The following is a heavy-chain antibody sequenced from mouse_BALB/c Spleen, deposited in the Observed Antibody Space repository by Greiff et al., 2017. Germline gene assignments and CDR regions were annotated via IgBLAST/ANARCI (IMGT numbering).Heavy chain of an antibody. CDR3: AREAASSLFAY. CDR1: GFSLTSYG. Sequence: VQLQESGPGLVAPSQSLSITCTVSGFSLTSYGVHWVRQPPGKGLEWLGVIWAGGSTNYNSALMSRLSISKDNSKSQVFLKMISLQTDDTAMYYCAREAASSLFAYWGQGTLVTVSA. V-gene: IGHV2-9*02. D-gene: IGHD6-2*01. CDR2: IWAGGST. J-gene: IGHJ3*01.